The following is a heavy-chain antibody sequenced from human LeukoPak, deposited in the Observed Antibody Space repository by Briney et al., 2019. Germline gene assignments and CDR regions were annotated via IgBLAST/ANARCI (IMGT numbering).Heavy chain of an antibody. J-gene: IGHJ4*02. V-gene: IGHV3-7*01. CDR2: IKQDGSVK. Sequence: GGSLRLSCAASGFTFTSYWMSWVRQAPGKGLEWVANIKQDGSVKHYVDSVKGRFTISRDSTKNSLYLQMSSLRAEDTAVYYCARNRNRYSGSYFGYWGQGTLVTVSS. D-gene: IGHD1-26*01. CDR1: GFTFTSYW. CDR3: ARNRNRYSGSYFGY.